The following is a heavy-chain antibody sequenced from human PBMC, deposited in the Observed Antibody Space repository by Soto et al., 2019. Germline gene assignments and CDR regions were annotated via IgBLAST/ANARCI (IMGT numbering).Heavy chain of an antibody. D-gene: IGHD2-15*01. CDR1: GFTFSNAW. CDR3: TTGCSGGSCYYYYYYYGMDV. CDR2: IKSKTDGGTT. Sequence: GSLRLSCAASGFTFSNAWMSWVRQAPGKGLEWVGRIKSKTDGGTTDYAAPVKGRFTISRDDSKNTLYLQMNSLKTEDTAAYYCTTGCSGGSCYYYYYYYGMDVWGQVTTVTVSS. J-gene: IGHJ6*02. V-gene: IGHV3-15*01.